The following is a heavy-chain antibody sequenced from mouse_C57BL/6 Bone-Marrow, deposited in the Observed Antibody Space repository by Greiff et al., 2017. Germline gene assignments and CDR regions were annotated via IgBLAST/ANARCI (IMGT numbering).Heavy chain of an antibody. J-gene: IGHJ1*03. Sequence: VQLKESGPELVKPGASVKISCKASGYSFTDYNMNWVKQSNGKSLEWIGVINPNYGTTSYNQKFKGKATLTVDQSSSTAYMQLNSLTSEDSAVYYCARTNYGSSPVWYFDVWGTGTTVTVSS. CDR2: INPNYGTT. CDR1: GYSFTDYN. CDR3: ARTNYGSSPVWYFDV. D-gene: IGHD1-1*01. V-gene: IGHV1-39*01.